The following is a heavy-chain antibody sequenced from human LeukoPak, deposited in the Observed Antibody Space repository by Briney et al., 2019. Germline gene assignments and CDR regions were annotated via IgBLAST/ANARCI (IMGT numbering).Heavy chain of an antibody. D-gene: IGHD1-7*01. V-gene: IGHV1-2*02. J-gene: IGHJ3*02. CDR2: INPNSGVT. Sequence: GASVKVSCKASGYTFIDYFIHWMRQTPGQGLEWLGWINPNSGVTRYAQKFQDRVTMTRDTAAYMELSSLKSDDTAVYYRVRAVSGTLGGAFDIWGQGTAVTVSS. CDR3: VRAVSGTLGGAFDI. CDR1: GYTFIDYF.